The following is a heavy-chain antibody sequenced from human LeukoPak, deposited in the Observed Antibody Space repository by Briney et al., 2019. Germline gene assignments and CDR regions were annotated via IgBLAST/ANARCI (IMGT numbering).Heavy chain of an antibody. D-gene: IGHD6-19*01. V-gene: IGHV3-23*01. CDR2: ISGSGGST. Sequence: GESLKISCAASGFTFSSYAMSWVRQAPGKGLEWVSAISGSGGSTHYADSVKGRFTISRDNSKNTLYLQMNSLRAEDTAVYYCAKGAPYGSSLSNWFDPWGQGTLVTVSS. CDR3: AKGAPYGSSLSNWFDP. CDR1: GFTFSSYA. J-gene: IGHJ5*02.